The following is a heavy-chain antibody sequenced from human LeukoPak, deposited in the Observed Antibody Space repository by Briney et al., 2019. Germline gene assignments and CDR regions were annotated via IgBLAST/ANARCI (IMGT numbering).Heavy chain of an antibody. D-gene: IGHD2/OR15-2a*01. V-gene: IGHV3-23*01. J-gene: IGHJ4*02. CDR3: ARNNSFDY. CDR2: ISGSGGST. Sequence: GGSLRLSCAASGFTFSSYWMSWVRQAPGKGLEWVSAISGSGGSTYYADSVKGRFTISRDNVKNTLYLEMNSLRAEDTAVYYCARNNSFDYWGQGTLVTVSS. CDR1: GFTFSSYW.